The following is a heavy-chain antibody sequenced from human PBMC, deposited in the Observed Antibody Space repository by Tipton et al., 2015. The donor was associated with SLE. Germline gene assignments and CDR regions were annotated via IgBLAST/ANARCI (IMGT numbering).Heavy chain of an antibody. CDR3: ARERPSGWYFDL. CDR1: GGSISSTSHY. V-gene: IGHV4-61*09. CDR2: IYYSGST. J-gene: IGHJ2*01. Sequence: TLSLTCIVSGGSISSTSHYWSWIRQPAGKGLEWIGYIYYSGSTNYNPSLKSRVTISVDTSKNQFSLKLSSVTAADTAVYYCARERPSGWYFDLWGRGTLVTVSS. D-gene: IGHD3-10*01.